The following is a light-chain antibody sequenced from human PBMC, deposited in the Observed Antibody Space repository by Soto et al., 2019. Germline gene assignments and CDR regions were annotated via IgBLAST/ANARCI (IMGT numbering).Light chain of an antibody. CDR1: QSISSW. CDR2: DDS. V-gene: IGKV1-5*01. Sequence: DIQMTQSPSPLSASVGDRVTITCRASQSISSWLAWYQQRPGKAPKLLIYDDSSLYSGVHSKFSGSGSGTEFPLNINSLQPDDFATYYCQQYNTYSPGTFGQGTKVEIK. J-gene: IGKJ1*01. CDR3: QQYNTYSPGT.